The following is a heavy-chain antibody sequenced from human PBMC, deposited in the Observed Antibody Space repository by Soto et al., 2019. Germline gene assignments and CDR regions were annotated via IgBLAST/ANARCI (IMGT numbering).Heavy chain of an antibody. CDR2: IRNEANRYTT. D-gene: IGHD3-16*01. V-gene: IGHV3-72*01. CDR1: GLTFSDHY. Sequence: PGGSLRLSCAASGLTFSDHYMDWVRRAPGKGLEWVGRIRNEANRYTTEYAASVRGRFTISRDDSQNSLYLQMSSLTTEDTAVYFCVILMRYTWPFDYWGQGTLVTVSS. CDR3: VILMRYTWPFDY. J-gene: IGHJ4*02.